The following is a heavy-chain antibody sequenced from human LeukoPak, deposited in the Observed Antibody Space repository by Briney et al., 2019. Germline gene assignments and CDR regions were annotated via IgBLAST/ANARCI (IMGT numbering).Heavy chain of an antibody. J-gene: IGHJ6*02. CDR3: ARGGYYDSSGTYYYYGMDV. CDR1: GFTFSSYA. Sequence: RPGGSLRLSCAASGFTFSSYAMSWVRQAPGKGLEWVSAISGSGGSTYYADSVKGRFTISRDNSKNTLYLQMNSLRAEGTAVYYCARGGYYDSSGTYYYYGMDVWGQGTTVTVSS. CDR2: ISGSGGST. V-gene: IGHV3-23*01. D-gene: IGHD3-22*01.